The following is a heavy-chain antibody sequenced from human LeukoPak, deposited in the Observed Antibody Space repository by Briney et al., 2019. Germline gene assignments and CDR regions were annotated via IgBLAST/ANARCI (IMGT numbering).Heavy chain of an antibody. CDR1: GYTFTSYG. CDR2: ISAYNGNT. J-gene: IGHJ4*02. D-gene: IGHD1-26*01. Sequence: GASVKVSCKASGYTFTSYGISWVRQAPGQGLEWMGWISAYNGNTNYAQKLQGRVTMTTDTSTSTAYMELRSLRSDDTAVYYCARDHFLVGATSPLDYWGQGTLVTVSS. CDR3: ARDHFLVGATSPLDY. V-gene: IGHV1-18*01.